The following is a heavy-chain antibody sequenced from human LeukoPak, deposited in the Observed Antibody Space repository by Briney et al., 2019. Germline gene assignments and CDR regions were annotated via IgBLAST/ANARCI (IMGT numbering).Heavy chain of an antibody. V-gene: IGHV1-69*05. J-gene: IGHJ4*02. CDR3: ARAGSYYDSSGYYSLFDY. CDR1: GGTFSSCA. Sequence: SVKVSCKASGGTFSSCAISWVRQAPGQGLEWMGGIIPIFGTANYAQKFQGRVTITTDESTSTAYMELSSLRSEDTAVYYCARAGSYYDSSGYYSLFDYWGQGTLVTVSS. CDR2: IIPIFGTA. D-gene: IGHD3-22*01.